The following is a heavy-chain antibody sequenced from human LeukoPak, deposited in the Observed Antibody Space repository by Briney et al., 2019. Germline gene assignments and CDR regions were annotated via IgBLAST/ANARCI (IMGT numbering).Heavy chain of an antibody. CDR2: IIPIFGTA. CDR3: ARDGRGYCGGDCVNWFDP. CDR1: GGTFSSYA. D-gene: IGHD2-21*02. Sequence: SVKVSCKASGGTFSSYAISWVRQAPGQGLEWMGGIIPIFGTANYAQKFQGRVTITADKSTSTAYMELSSLRSEDTAVYYCARDGRGYCGGDCVNWFDPWGQGTLVTVSS. J-gene: IGHJ5*02. V-gene: IGHV1-69*06.